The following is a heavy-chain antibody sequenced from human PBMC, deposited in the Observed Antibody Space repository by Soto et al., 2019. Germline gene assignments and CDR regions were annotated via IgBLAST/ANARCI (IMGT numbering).Heavy chain of an antibody. D-gene: IGHD6-13*01. CDR3: ARAAAYFYHYYYAMDV. J-gene: IGHJ6*02. CDR1: RFTFSSYA. V-gene: IGHV3-30-3*01. CDR2: ISHDGSEK. Sequence: QVQLVESGGGVVQPGKSLRLSCAASRFTFSSYAMDWVRQAPGKGLEWVAVISHDGSEKYYGDSVKGRFTISRDNPKNTVYLQMNSLRPEGTAVYYCARAAAYFYHYYYAMDVWGQGTAVTVSS.